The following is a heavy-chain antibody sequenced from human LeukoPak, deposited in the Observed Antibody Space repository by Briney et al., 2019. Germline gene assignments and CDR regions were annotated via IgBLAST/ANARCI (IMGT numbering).Heavy chain of an antibody. Sequence: GGSLRLSCEASGFTFSSFWMHWVRQAPGEGPVWVSLISSDGSTTGYADSVKGRFTIARDNAKNTLFLQMNSLRAEDTAVYYCARVIIPLGPPDYWGQGTLVTVSS. CDR3: ARVIIPLGPPDY. J-gene: IGHJ4*02. V-gene: IGHV3-74*01. D-gene: IGHD3-16*01. CDR1: GFTFSSFW. CDR2: ISSDGSTT.